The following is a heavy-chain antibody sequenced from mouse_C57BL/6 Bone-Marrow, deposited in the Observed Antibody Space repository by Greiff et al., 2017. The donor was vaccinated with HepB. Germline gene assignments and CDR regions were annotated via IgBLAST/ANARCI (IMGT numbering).Heavy chain of an antibody. CDR2: IWGGGST. Sequence: VQGVESGPGLVAPSQSLSITCTASGFSLTSYGVDWVRQPPGKGLEWLGVIWGGGSTNYNSALMSRLSISKDNSKSQVFLKMNSLQTDYTAMYYCAKLGHYLFASWGQWTLVTVSA. V-gene: IGHV2-9*01. CDR1: GFSLTSYG. D-gene: IGHD2-1*01. CDR3: AKLGHYLFAS. J-gene: IGHJ3*01.